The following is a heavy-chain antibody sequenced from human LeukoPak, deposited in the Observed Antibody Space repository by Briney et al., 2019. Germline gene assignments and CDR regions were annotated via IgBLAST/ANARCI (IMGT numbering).Heavy chain of an antibody. Sequence: SQTLSLTCAISGDSVSNNRAAWNWIRQSPSRGLEWLGRTYYRSRWDNDYAVSVKSRITINPDTSKNQVSLQLNSATPEDTAVYYCTRDATRTGWFDPWGQGTLVTVSS. CDR3: TRDATRTGWFDP. CDR1: GDSVSNNRAA. D-gene: IGHD1-14*01. CDR2: TYYRSRWDN. J-gene: IGHJ5*02. V-gene: IGHV6-1*01.